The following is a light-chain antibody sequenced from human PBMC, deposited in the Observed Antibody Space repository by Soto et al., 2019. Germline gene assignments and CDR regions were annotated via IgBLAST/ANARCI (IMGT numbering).Light chain of an antibody. CDR3: SSYTSSSTRV. V-gene: IGLV2-14*03. J-gene: IGLJ1*01. CDR2: EVS. Sequence: QSVLTQPVSVSGSPGQAITISGTGTSRDGGAYDYVSWYEQHPDKAPKLMIYEVSNRPSGVSNRFSGSKSVNTATLTISGLQAEDEADYYCSSYTSSSTRVFGTGTKVTVL. CDR1: SRDGGAYDY.